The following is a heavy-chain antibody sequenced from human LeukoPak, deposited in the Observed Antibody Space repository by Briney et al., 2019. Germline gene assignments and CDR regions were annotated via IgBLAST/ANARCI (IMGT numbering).Heavy chain of an antibody. CDR1: GFTFGDYA. J-gene: IGHJ4*02. Sequence: GGPLRLSCSTSGFTFGDYAMSWVRQAPGKGREWVGFIQAKAYGGATKYAASVNGRFSISRDDSQSIANLQMNDLKTEDTAVYYCTRAPHPRCSSSGCYLDYWGQGTLVTVSS. D-gene: IGHD2-2*01. CDR3: TRAPHPRCSSSGCYLDY. V-gene: IGHV3-49*04. CDR2: IQAKAYGGAT.